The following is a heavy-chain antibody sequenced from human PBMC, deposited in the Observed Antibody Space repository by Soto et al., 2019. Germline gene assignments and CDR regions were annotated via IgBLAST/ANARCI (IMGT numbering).Heavy chain of an antibody. D-gene: IGHD3-3*01. CDR2: IIPIFGTA. CDR1: GGTFSSYA. CDR3: ASPERFLEWLLEPPLYYYYGMDV. V-gene: IGHV1-69*13. Sequence: SVKVSCKASGGTFSSYAISWVRQAPGQGLEWMGGIIPIFGTANYAQKFQGRVTITADESTSTAYMELSSLRSEDTAVYYCASPERFLEWLLEPPLYYYYGMDVWGQGTTVTVSS. J-gene: IGHJ6*02.